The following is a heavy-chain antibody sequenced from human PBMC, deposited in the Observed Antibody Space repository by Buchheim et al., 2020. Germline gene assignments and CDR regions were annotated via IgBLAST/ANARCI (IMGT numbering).Heavy chain of an antibody. CDR1: GGYFSGYY. D-gene: IGHD6-19*01. CDR3: ARRTRQWLVLGGGIDY. CDR2: IKHSGST. J-gene: IGHJ4*02. V-gene: IGHV4-34*01. Sequence: QVQLQQWGAGLLKPSETLSLTCAVYGGYFSGYYWSWIRQPPGKGLEWIGEIKHSGSTNYNPSLKSRVTISVDTYKNQFFLKLSSVTAADTAVYYCARRTRQWLVLGGGIDYWGQGTL.